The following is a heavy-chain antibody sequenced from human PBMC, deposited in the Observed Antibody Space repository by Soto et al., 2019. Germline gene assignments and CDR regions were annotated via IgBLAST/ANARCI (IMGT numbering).Heavy chain of an antibody. J-gene: IGHJ6*02. CDR1: GFTFSNYD. Sequence: GGSLRLSCAASGFTFSNYDINWVRQAPGKGPEWISHISSSGGIIYYADSVKGRFTISRDNAKNSLYLQMNSLRGEDTAVYYCAREGSVSSSDYYAYYYGMDVWGQGTTVTVSS. CDR2: ISSSGGII. D-gene: IGHD3-10*01. CDR3: AREGSVSSSDYYAYYYGMDV. V-gene: IGHV3-48*03.